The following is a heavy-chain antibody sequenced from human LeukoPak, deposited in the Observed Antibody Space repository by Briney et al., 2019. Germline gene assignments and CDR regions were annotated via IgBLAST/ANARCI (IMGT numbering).Heavy chain of an antibody. CDR1: GGSFSGYY. V-gene: IGHV4-59*01. Sequence: SETLSLTCAVYGGSFSGYYWSWIRQPPGKGLEWIGYINYSGSTNYNPSLKSRATISLDTSKNQFSLTLSSVTAADTAVYYCAATVRWLAFDSWGQGTLVTVSS. D-gene: IGHD3-10*01. J-gene: IGHJ4*02. CDR2: INYSGST. CDR3: AATVRWLAFDS.